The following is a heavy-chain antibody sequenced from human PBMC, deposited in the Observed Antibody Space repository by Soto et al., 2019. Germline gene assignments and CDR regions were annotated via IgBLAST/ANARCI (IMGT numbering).Heavy chain of an antibody. J-gene: IGHJ4*01. CDR3: AREELERQGSGFDY. Sequence: EVQLLESGGGLVQPGGSLRLSCAASGFTFSTYAMSWVRQAPGKGLEWVSTVSGSGGNTYSADSVKGRFTISRDNSKNTLYLQMNSLRAEDTAVYYCAREELERQGSGFDYWGHGTPVTVSS. CDR1: GFTFSTYA. V-gene: IGHV3-23*01. CDR2: VSGSGGNT. D-gene: IGHD1-1*01.